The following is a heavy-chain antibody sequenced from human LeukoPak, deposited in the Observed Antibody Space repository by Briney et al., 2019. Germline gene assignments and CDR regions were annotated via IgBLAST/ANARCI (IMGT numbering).Heavy chain of an antibody. CDR1: GFTFDDYG. J-gene: IGHJ4*02. CDR3: ARIATRERPLDY. V-gene: IGHV3-20*04. Sequence: PGGSLRLSCAASGFTFDDYGMSWVRQAPGKGLEWVSGINWNGGSTGYEDPVKGRFTISRDNAKNSLYLQMNSLRAEDTALYYCARIATRERPLDYWGQGTLVTVSS. CDR2: INWNGGST. D-gene: IGHD5-24*01.